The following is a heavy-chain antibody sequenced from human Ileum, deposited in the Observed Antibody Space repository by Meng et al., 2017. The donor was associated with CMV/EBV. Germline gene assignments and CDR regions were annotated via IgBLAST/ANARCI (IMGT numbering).Heavy chain of an antibody. CDR2: ITVSGGGR. CDR1: GFTFSNCA. Sequence: GESLKISCAGSGFTFSNCAMTWVRQAPGKGLEWVSAITVSGGGRYYAGSVKGRFTISRDNSQNTLYLQMNSLGADDTAIYYCAKSTPDHFDYYFGARGRGTLVTVSS. D-gene: IGHD1-26*01. CDR3: AKSTPDHFDYYFGA. V-gene: IGHV3-23*01. J-gene: IGHJ5*02.